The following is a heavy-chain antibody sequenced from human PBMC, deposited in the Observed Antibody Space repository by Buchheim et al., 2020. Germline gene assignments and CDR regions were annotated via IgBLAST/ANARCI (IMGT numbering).Heavy chain of an antibody. CDR2: INPSGGST. J-gene: IGHJ6*02. CDR3: ASALYDFWSGSEDYYYGMDV. CDR1: GYTFTSYY. D-gene: IGHD3-3*01. V-gene: IGHV1-46*01. Sequence: QVQLVQSGAEVKKPGASVKVSCKAFGYTFTSYYMHWVRQAPGQGLEWMGIINPSGGSTSYAQKFQGRVTMTRDTSTSTVYLELSSLRSEDTAVYYCASALYDFWSGSEDYYYGMDVWGQGTT.